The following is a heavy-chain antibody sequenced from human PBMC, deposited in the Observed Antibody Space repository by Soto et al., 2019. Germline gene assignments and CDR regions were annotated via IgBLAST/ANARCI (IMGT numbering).Heavy chain of an antibody. V-gene: IGHV3-15*01. J-gene: IGHJ6*02. Sequence: FTISRDDSKNTLYLQMNSLKTEDTAVYYCTEGYCSGGSCRYGMDVWGQGTMVTVSS. D-gene: IGHD2-15*01. CDR3: TEGYCSGGSCRYGMDV.